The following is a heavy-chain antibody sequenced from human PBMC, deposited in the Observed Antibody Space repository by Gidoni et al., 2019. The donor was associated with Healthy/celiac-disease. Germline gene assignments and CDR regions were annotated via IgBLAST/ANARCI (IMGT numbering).Heavy chain of an antibody. Sequence: QLQLQESGPGLVKPSATLSLTCTVSGGSISSSSYSWGWIRQPPGKGLEWIGSIYYSGSTYYNPSLKSRVTISVDTSKNQFSLKLSSVTAADTAVYYCASPDIAAAGSAFDIWGQGTMVTVSS. CDR1: GGSISSSSYS. CDR2: IYYSGST. J-gene: IGHJ3*02. D-gene: IGHD6-13*01. V-gene: IGHV4-39*01. CDR3: ASPDIAAAGSAFDI.